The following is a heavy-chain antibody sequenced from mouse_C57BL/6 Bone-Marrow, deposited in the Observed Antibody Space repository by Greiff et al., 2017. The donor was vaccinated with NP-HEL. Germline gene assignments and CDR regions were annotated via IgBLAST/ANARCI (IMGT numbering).Heavy chain of an antibody. CDR1: GYSITSGYY. D-gene: IGHD2-5*01. CDR3: ARGSYSNCEGYAMDY. J-gene: IGHJ4*01. CDR2: ISYDGSN. Sequence: DVKLQESGPGLVKPSQSLSLTCSVTGYSITSGYYWNWIRQFPGNKLEWMGYISYDGSNNYNPSLKNRISLTRDPPKNQFFLKMNSVTTEDTGTYYCARGSYSNCEGYAMDYWGQGTSVTVSS. V-gene: IGHV3-6*01.